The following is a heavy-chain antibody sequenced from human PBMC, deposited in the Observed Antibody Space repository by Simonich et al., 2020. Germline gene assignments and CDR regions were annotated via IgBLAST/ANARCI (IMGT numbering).Heavy chain of an antibody. Sequence: QVQLQQWGAGLLKPSETLSLTCAVYGGSFRGYYWSWIRQPPGKGRGWIGEINHSGSTNYNPSLKSRVTISVDTSKNQFSLKLSSVTAADTAVYYCARPLGIVWAFDIWGQGTMVTVSS. CDR2: INHSGST. J-gene: IGHJ3*02. V-gene: IGHV4-34*01. D-gene: IGHD3-16*01. CDR3: ARPLGIVWAFDI. CDR1: GGSFRGYY.